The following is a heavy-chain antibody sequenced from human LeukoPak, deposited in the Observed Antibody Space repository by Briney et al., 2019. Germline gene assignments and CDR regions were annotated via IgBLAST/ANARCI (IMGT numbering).Heavy chain of an antibody. J-gene: IGHJ4*02. Sequence: GGSLRLSCAASGFTFSSYAMSWVRQAPGKGLEWVSLISWDGGSTYYADSVKGRFTISRDNSKNSLYLQMNSLRTEDTALYYCAKGSSGWWGGESVWGQGTLVTVSS. CDR2: ISWDGGST. D-gene: IGHD6-19*01. V-gene: IGHV3-43*02. CDR1: GFTFSSYA. CDR3: AKGSSGWWGGESV.